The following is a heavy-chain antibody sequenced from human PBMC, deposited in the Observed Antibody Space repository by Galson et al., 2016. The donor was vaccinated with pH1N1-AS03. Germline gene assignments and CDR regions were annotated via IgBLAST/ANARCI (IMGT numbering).Heavy chain of an antibody. CDR3: SRGRYGDYESGYYYGMDV. Sequence: SLRLSCAASGFSFSSYAMHWVRQAPGKGLEWVAVISYDGRNQLYADSVKGRFAISRDTSKNTLFLQMNSLRPEDTAVYYCSRGRYGDYESGYYYGMDVWSQGTTVTVSS. D-gene: IGHD4-17*01. CDR1: GFSFSSYA. J-gene: IGHJ6*02. CDR2: ISYDGRNQ. V-gene: IGHV3-30*09.